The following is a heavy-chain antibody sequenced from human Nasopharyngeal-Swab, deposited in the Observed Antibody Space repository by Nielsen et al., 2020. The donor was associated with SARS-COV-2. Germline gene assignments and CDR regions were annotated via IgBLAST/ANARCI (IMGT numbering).Heavy chain of an antibody. J-gene: IGHJ6*03. CDR2: IGASGGRT. CDR3: AKDTTYFHYMDV. V-gene: IGHV3-23*01. Sequence: GESLKISCAASGFTFISYAMSWVRQAPGKGLEWVSTIGASGGRTYYADSVRGRLTISRDDSRSTLYLQMHSLRAEDTAVYYCAKDTTYFHYMDVWGKGTTVTVSS. D-gene: IGHD2/OR15-2a*01. CDR1: GFTFISYA.